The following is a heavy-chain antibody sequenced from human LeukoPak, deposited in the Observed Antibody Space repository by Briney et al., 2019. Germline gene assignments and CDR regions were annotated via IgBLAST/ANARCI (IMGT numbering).Heavy chain of an antibody. D-gene: IGHD2-8*01. V-gene: IGHV1-2*02. Sequence: ASVKVSCKASGYTFTSYDINWVRQAPGQGLEWMGWINPNSGGTNYAQKFQGRVTMTRDTSISTAYMELSRLRSDDTAVYYCARDQRPYCTNGVCYSDYWGQGTLVTVSS. CDR3: ARDQRPYCTNGVCYSDY. CDR1: GYTFTSYD. CDR2: INPNSGGT. J-gene: IGHJ4*02.